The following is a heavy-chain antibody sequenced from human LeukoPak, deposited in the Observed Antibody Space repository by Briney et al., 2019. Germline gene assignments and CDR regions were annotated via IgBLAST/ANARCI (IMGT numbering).Heavy chain of an antibody. V-gene: IGHV3-23*01. CDR1: GFSFSTYA. CDR3: AKDIVVVPAAMGWFDP. J-gene: IGHJ5*02. CDR2: ISGSGGST. D-gene: IGHD2-2*01. Sequence: GSLRLSCVGSGFSFSTYAMSWVRQAPGKGLEWVSAISGSGGSTYYADSVKGRFTISRDNSKNTLYLQMNSLRAEDTAVYYCAKDIVVVPAAMGWFDPWGQGTLVTVSS.